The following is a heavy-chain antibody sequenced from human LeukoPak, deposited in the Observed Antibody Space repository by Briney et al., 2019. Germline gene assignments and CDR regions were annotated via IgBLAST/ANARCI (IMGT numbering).Heavy chain of an antibody. J-gene: IGHJ3*02. Sequence: GGSLRLSCAASGFTFSSYSMNWVRQAPGKGLEWVSSISSSSSYIYYADSVKGRFTISRDNAKNSLYLQMNSLRAEDTAVYYCARDRKAPVDAFDIWGQGTMVTASS. V-gene: IGHV3-21*01. CDR3: ARDRKAPVDAFDI. CDR2: ISSSSSYI. CDR1: GFTFSSYS. D-gene: IGHD1-14*01.